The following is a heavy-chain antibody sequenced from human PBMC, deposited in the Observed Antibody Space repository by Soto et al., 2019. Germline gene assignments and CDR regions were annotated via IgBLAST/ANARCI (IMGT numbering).Heavy chain of an antibody. CDR2: FNPNSGDT. V-gene: IGHV1-2*02. Sequence: ASVKVSCKASGYTFTAYSMHWVRHAPGQGLEWVGWFNPNSGDTIYAQKFQGRVTLTRDTSISTAYMELYSLTSDDTAVYYCARQLYTVVTPQDYWGRGTLVTVSS. J-gene: IGHJ4*02. CDR3: ARQLYTVVTPQDY. CDR1: GYTFTAYS. D-gene: IGHD2-21*02.